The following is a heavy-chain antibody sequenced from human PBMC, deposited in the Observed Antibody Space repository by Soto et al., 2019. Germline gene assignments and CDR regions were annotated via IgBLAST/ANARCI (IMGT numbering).Heavy chain of an antibody. Sequence: ALRLSFAASGFTFRNYAMTWVRPDPGQGLDWVSGISGSGGSTYYADSVKGRFTISRDNSKNTLYLQMNSLRAEDTAVYYCAPPLHYGMDVWGQGTTVTVSS. J-gene: IGHJ6*02. CDR3: APPLHYGMDV. CDR1: GFTFRNYA. V-gene: IGHV3-23*01. CDR2: ISGSGGST.